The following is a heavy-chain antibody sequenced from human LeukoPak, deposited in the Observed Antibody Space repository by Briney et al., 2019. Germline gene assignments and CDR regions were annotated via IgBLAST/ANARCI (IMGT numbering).Heavy chain of an antibody. V-gene: IGHV4-34*01. Sequence: SETLSLTCAVYGGSFSGYYWSWIRQPPGKGLEWIGEINHSGSTNYNPSLKSRATISVDTSKNQFSLELSSVTAADTAVYYCARRRYTARTIDYWGQGTLVTVSS. J-gene: IGHJ4*02. CDR1: GGSFSGYY. CDR3: ARRRYTARTIDY. CDR2: INHSGST. D-gene: IGHD5-18*01.